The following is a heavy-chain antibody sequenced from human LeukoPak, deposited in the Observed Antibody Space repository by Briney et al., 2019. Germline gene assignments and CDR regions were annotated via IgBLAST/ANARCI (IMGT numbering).Heavy chain of an antibody. V-gene: IGHV3-74*01. CDR3: ARGPHSGSQY. Sequence: GGSLRLSCAASGFTFSTFAMHWVRQAPGKGLVWVSRINSDGSSTSYADSVKGRFTISRGNAKNTLYLQMNSLRAEDTAVYYCARGPHSGSQYWGQGTLVTVSS. CDR2: INSDGSST. CDR1: GFTFSTFA. D-gene: IGHD1-26*01. J-gene: IGHJ4*02.